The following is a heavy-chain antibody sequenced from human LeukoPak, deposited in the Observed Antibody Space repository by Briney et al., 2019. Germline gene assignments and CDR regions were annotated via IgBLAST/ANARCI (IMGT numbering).Heavy chain of an antibody. V-gene: IGHV3-21*01. CDR3: ARAWSRYCSSTSCYAGDC. CDR2: ISSSGNYI. CDR1: GFTFSSYW. D-gene: IGHD2-2*01. J-gene: IGHJ4*02. Sequence: GGSLRLSCAASGFTFSSYWIHWVRLAPGKGLEWVSSISSSGNYIYYADSMKGRFTISRDNAKNSLYLQMNSLRAEDTAVYYCARAWSRYCSSTSCYAGDCWGQGTLVIVSS.